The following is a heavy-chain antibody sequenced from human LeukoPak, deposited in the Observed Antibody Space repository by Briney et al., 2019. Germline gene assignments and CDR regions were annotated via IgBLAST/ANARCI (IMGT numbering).Heavy chain of an antibody. J-gene: IGHJ6*02. CDR3: ARDRGKYYYYGMDV. Sequence: GGSLRLSCAASGFTFSSYGMHWVRQAPGKGLEWVAVIRYDGSNKYYADSVKGRFTISRDNSKNTLYLQMNSLRAEDTAVYYCARDRGKYYYYGMDVWGQGTTVTVSS. V-gene: IGHV3-33*01. CDR1: GFTFSSYG. CDR2: IRYDGSNK.